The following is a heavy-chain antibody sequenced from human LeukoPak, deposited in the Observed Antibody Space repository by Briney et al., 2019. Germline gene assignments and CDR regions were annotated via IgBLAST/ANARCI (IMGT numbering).Heavy chain of an antibody. D-gene: IGHD1-1*01. CDR1: GFTINSYE. V-gene: IGHV3-48*03. CDR3: ARESGRDFDY. Sequence: AGGSLRLSCTASGFTINSYEMNWVRQAPGKGLEGVSYISSRGSTIYYADSVKGRITISRDNVKNSLYLQMNSLRAEDTAVYYCARESGRDFDYWSQGTLVTVSS. J-gene: IGHJ4*02. CDR2: ISSRGSTI.